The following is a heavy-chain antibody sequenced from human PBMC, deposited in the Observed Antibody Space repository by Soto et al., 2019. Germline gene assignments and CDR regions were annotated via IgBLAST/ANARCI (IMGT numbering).Heavy chain of an antibody. CDR1: GGSFSGYY. J-gene: IGHJ5*02. CDR2: INHSGST. Sequence: QVQLQQWGAGLLKPSETLSLTCAVYGGSFSGYYWSWIRQAPGKGLEWIGEINHSGSTNYNPSLKSRVTISVDTSKNQFSLKLSSATAADTAVYYCASIYCSGGSCYSEWNWFDPWGQGTLVTVSS. CDR3: ASIYCSGGSCYSEWNWFDP. V-gene: IGHV4-34*01. D-gene: IGHD2-15*01.